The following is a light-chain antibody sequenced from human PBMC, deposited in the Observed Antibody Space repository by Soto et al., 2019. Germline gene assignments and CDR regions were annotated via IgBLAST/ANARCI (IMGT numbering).Light chain of an antibody. J-gene: IGLJ2*01. CDR3: CSYAGSYTFDVI. Sequence: QSALTQPRSVSGSPGQSVTISCTGTSSDVGAYNYVSWYQQHPGKAPKLLIYAVSQRPSGVPDRFSGSKSGNTASLTIAGLQAEDEADYYCCSYAGSYTFDVIIGGGTKLTV. CDR2: AVS. V-gene: IGLV2-11*01. CDR1: SSDVGAYNY.